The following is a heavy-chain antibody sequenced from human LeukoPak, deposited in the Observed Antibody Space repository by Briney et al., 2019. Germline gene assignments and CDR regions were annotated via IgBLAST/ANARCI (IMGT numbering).Heavy chain of an antibody. CDR1: GGSMSNYH. Sequence: PSETLSLTCTVSGGSMSNYHWSWIRQPPRKGLEWIGYIYSSGSTNYNLSLKSRVTISVDTSKNQFSLRLSSVTAADTAVYYCARGPSGSYNWFDPWGQGTLVTVSS. J-gene: IGHJ5*02. D-gene: IGHD1-26*01. CDR3: ARGPSGSYNWFDP. CDR2: IYSSGST. V-gene: IGHV4-59*01.